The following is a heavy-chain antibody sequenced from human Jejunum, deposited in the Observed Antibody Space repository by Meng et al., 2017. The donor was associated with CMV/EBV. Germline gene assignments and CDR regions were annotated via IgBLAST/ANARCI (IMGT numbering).Heavy chain of an antibody. J-gene: IGHJ4*02. CDR1: GFTFSSYA. V-gene: IGHV3-21*01. CDR3: TRGGWRYSFGSFDY. D-gene: IGHD5-18*01. CDR2: IGSSGRTI. Sequence: GFTFSSYAMNWVRQAPGKGLEWVSFIGSSGRTIYFADSVKDRFTISRDNAKNSLYLQMNNLTVEDTAMYYCTRGGWRYSFGSFDYWGQGALVTVSS.